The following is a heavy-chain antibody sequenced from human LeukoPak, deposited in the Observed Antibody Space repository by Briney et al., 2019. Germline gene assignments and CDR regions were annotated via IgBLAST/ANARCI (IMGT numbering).Heavy chain of an antibody. D-gene: IGHD3-3*01. J-gene: IGHJ6*03. CDR2: MNPNSGNT. CDR1: GYTFTSYD. Sequence: GASVKVSCKASGYTFTSYDINWARQATGQGLEWMGWMNPNSGNTGYAQKFQGRVTITRNTSISTAYMELSSLRSEDTAVYYCARGGGLRFLEWNYYYYYMDVWGKGTTVTVSS. V-gene: IGHV1-8*03. CDR3: ARGGGLRFLEWNYYYYYMDV.